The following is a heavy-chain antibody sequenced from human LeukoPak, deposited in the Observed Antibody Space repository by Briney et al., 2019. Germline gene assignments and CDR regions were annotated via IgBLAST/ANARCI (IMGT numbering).Heavy chain of an antibody. V-gene: IGHV3-48*04. CDR1: GFNFRGQA. J-gene: IGHJ4*02. CDR2: ITSSSGTI. CDR3: ARLGYSGYEGLDY. Sequence: GGSLRLSCAASGFNFRGQAMSWVRQGPGKGLEWISYITSSSGTIYYADSVKGRFTISRDNAKNSLYLQMNSLRAEDTAVYYCARLGYSGYEGLDYWGQGTLVTVSS. D-gene: IGHD5-12*01.